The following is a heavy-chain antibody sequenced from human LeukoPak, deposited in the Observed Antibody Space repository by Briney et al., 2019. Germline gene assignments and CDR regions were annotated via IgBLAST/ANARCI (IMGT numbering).Heavy chain of an antibody. CDR1: GYTFTSYG. CDR2: ISAYNGNT. D-gene: IGHD6-19*01. Sequence: GASAKVSCKASGYTFTSYGIGWVRQAPGQGLEWMGWISAYNGNTNYAQKLQGRITMTTDTSTSTAYMELRSLRSDDTAVYYCARDTAKVLAVAAWGYFDYWGQGTLVTVSS. V-gene: IGHV1-18*04. CDR3: ARDTAKVLAVAAWGYFDY. J-gene: IGHJ4*02.